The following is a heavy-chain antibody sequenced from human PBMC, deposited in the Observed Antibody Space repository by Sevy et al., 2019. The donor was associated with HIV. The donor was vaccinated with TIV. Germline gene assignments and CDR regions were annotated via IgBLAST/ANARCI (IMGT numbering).Heavy chain of an antibody. CDR3: ARGGDGVVPSPITGLGPWTKYWYFDL. V-gene: IGHV4-34*01. CDR1: GGSFSGYS. CDR2: VNHSGST. D-gene: IGHD3-3*01. Sequence: SETLSLTCAVSGGSFSGYSWDWIRRPPGKGLEWIGEVNHSGSTNDNPSLKSRVTISVDTSKNQFSLKLNFVTAADTAVYYCARGGDGVVPSPITGLGPWTKYWYFDLWGRGTLVTVSS. J-gene: IGHJ2*01.